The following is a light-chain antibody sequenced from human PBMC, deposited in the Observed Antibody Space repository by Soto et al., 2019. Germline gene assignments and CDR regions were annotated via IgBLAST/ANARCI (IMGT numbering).Light chain of an antibody. CDR1: QRISHY. J-gene: IGKJ2*01. CDR3: QQNYSTLDYT. V-gene: IGKV1-39*01. CDR2: AAS. Sequence: EIQLTQSPSSLSASAGERVTITCRASQRISHYLNWYHHKPGKAPRLLIYAASSLDSGVPSRFSGSGYGTDFTLTISSLQPEDFAIYYCQQNYSTLDYTFGPGTKVEIK.